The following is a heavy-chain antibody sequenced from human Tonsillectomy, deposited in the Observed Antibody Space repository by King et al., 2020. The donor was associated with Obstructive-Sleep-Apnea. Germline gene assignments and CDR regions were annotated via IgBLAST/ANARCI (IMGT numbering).Heavy chain of an antibody. Sequence: VQLVESGGDLVKPGGALRLSCAASGFIFKNAWMSWVRQAPGKGVEWVGRIKNKSDGGTTDYAAFLKGRFTISREDSKNTLYLQMYSLKTEDTAIYYFTTEGFWGQGTLVTVSS. V-gene: IGHV3-15*01. CDR3: TTEGF. J-gene: IGHJ4*02. CDR2: IKNKSDGGTT. CDR1: GFIFKNAW.